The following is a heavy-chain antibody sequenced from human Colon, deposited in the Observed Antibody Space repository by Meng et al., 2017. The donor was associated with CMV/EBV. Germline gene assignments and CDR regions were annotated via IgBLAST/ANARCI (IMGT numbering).Heavy chain of an antibody. V-gene: IGHV3-7*01. CDR3: VRYENLQHGMDV. CDR2: IKEDGRGQ. D-gene: IGHD1-1*01. CDR1: GFTFNTFW. Sequence: GESLKISCAASGFTFNTFWMTWVRQAPGKGLEWVANIKEDGRGQWYVDSVKGRFTISRDNARKSLYLQMNSLRAEDTAVYYCVRYENLQHGMDVWGQGTTDTVSS. J-gene: IGHJ6*02.